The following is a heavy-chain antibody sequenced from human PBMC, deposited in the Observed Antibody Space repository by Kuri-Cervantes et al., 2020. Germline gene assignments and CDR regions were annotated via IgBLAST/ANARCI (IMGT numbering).Heavy chain of an antibody. Sequence: SLKISCAASEFIFRDYYMTWIRQAPGKGLEWVSGISWNSGSIGYADSVKGRFTISRDNAKNSLYLQMNSLRAEDTALYYCATTSSSSWEDAFDIWGQGTMVTVSS. V-gene: IGHV3-9*01. CDR1: EFIFRDYY. CDR3: ATTSSSSWEDAFDI. J-gene: IGHJ3*02. CDR2: ISWNSGSI. D-gene: IGHD6-13*01.